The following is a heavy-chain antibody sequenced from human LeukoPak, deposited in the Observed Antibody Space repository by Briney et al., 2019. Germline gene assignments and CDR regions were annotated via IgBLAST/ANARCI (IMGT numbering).Heavy chain of an antibody. J-gene: IGHJ4*02. Sequence: PGGSLRLSCAGSGFTFRSYQMNWVRQAPGKGLEWVSYISTSGTTMYYADSAKGRFTISRDNAKNSLYLKMNSLRAEDTAVYYCVAAGFDYWGQGTLVTVSS. V-gene: IGHV3-48*03. CDR2: ISTSGTTM. CDR3: VAAGFDY. CDR1: GFTFRSYQ.